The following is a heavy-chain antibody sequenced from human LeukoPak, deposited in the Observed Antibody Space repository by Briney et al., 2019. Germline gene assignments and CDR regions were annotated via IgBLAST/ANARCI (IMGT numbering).Heavy chain of an antibody. CDR3: ARVPRSPILAVAVNGPLDY. CDR1: GYTFTGYY. V-gene: IGHV1-2*02. CDR2: INPNSGGT. Sequence: ASVKVSCKASGYTFTGYYMHWVRQAPGQGLEWMGWINPNSGGTNYAQKFQGRVTMTRDTSISTAYMELSRLRSDDTAVYYCARVPRSPILAVAVNGPLDYWGQGTLVTVSS. J-gene: IGHJ4*02. D-gene: IGHD6-19*01.